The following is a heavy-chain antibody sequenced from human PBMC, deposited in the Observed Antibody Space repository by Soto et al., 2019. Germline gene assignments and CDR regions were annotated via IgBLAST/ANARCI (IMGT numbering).Heavy chain of an antibody. CDR1: GYSFTSYW. V-gene: IGHV5-10-1*01. Sequence: GESLKISCKGSGYSFTSYWISWVRQMPGKGLEWMGRIYPSDSYTNYSPSFQGHVTISADKSISTAYLQWSSLKASDTAMYYCARRGIAVAGSAGYYYGMDDWGQGTTVTVSS. D-gene: IGHD6-19*01. CDR2: IYPSDSYT. J-gene: IGHJ6*02. CDR3: ARRGIAVAGSAGYYYGMDD.